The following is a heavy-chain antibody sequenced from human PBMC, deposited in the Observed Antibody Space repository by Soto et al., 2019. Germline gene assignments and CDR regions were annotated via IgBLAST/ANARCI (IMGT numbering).Heavy chain of an antibody. CDR1: GGTFSSYT. J-gene: IGHJ3*02. CDR2: IIPILGIA. CDR3: ARDRSTIFGVVVTGRACDI. Sequence: QVQLVQSGAEVKKPGSSVKVSCKASGGTFSSYTISWVRQAPGQGLEWMGRIIPILGIANYAQKFQGRVTITADKATSTRYMELSGLRSEDTAVYYCARDRSTIFGVVVTGRACDIWGQGTMVTVSS. D-gene: IGHD3-3*01. V-gene: IGHV1-69*08.